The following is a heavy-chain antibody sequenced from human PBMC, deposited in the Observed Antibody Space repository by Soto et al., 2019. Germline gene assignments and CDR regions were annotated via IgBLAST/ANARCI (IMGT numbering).Heavy chain of an antibody. CDR3: TRPVEDMHCSGGSCYSDDY. V-gene: IGHV3-73*01. D-gene: IGHD2-15*01. Sequence: EVQLVESGGGLVPPGGSLKLSCAASGFTFSGSAMHWVRQASGKGLEWVGRIRSKANSYATAYAASVKGRFTISRDDSKNTAYLQMNSLKTEDTAVYYCTRPVEDMHCSGGSCYSDDYWGQGTLVTVSS. CDR1: GFTFSGSA. CDR2: IRSKANSYAT. J-gene: IGHJ4*02.